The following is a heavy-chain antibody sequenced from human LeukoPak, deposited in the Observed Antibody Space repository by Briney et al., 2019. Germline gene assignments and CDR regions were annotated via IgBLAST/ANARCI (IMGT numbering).Heavy chain of an antibody. Sequence: GASVKVSCKASGYTFTSYDINWVRQATGQGLEWMGWMNPNSGNTGYAQKFQDRVTMTRNTSISTAYMELSSLRSEDTAVYYCARVVVRGVHPLGYWGQGTLVTVSS. D-gene: IGHD3-10*01. V-gene: IGHV1-8*01. CDR2: MNPNSGNT. J-gene: IGHJ4*02. CDR1: GYTFTSYD. CDR3: ARVVVRGVHPLGY.